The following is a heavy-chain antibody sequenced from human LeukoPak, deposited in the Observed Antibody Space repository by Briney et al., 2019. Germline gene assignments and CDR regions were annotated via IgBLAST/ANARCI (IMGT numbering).Heavy chain of an antibody. J-gene: IGHJ5*02. Sequence: GASVKVSCKASGYTFTSYYIHWVRQAPGQGLEWMGWINPNSGDTHYAQKFQGWVTMTRYTSSSTAYIYLNSLISDDTAVYYCARVQYQLLFEGNWFYPWGQGTLVTVSS. CDR3: ARVQYQLLFEGNWFYP. V-gene: IGHV1-2*04. CDR2: INPNSGDT. CDR1: GYTFTSYY. D-gene: IGHD2-2*01.